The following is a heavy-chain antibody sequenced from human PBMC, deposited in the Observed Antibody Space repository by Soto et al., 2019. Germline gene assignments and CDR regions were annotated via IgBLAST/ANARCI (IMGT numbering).Heavy chain of an antibody. CDR2: INPKSGGT. Sequence: ASVKVSCKASGYSFTDYHIHWVRQAPGQGLEWLGRINPKSGGTSTAQKFQGWVTMTRDRSISTAYMELSSLRSEDTAVYYCARATQSDGCDYWGQGSLVTVSS. CDR1: GYSFTDYH. CDR3: ARATQSDGCDY. J-gene: IGHJ4*02. V-gene: IGHV1-2*04. D-gene: IGHD3-10*01.